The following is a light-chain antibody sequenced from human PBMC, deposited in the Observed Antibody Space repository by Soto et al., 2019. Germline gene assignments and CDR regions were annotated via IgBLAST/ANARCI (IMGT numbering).Light chain of an antibody. J-gene: IGLJ3*02. Sequence: QSALTQPPSVSAAPGQKVTISCSGSNSNIGRNYVSWYCQVPGAAPKLIIYDNDKRPSGIPDRFSGSRLDTSATLGITAVQAGDEADYYCGTWDNSLNGWVFGGGTKLTVL. CDR2: DND. CDR3: GTWDNSLNGWV. CDR1: NSNIGRNY. V-gene: IGLV1-51*01.